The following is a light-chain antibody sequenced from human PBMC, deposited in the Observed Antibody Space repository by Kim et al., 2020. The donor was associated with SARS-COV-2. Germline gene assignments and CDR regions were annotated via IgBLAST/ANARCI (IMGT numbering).Light chain of an antibody. J-gene: IGKJ2*02. CDR1: QTISGR. CDR3: QHYNKYSGT. V-gene: IGKV1-5*03. Sequence: DIQMTQSPSTLSASVGDRVSITCRASQTISGRLAWYQQKPGKAPKLLIYKASTLQTGVPARFSGSGSETEFTLIISSLQPDDFATYYCQHYNKYSGTFGQGTKLEI. CDR2: KAS.